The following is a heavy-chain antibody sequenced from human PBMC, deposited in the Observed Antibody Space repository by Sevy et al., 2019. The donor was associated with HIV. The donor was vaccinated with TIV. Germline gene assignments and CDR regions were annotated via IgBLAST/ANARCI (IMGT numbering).Heavy chain of an antibody. V-gene: IGHV5-51*01. CDR3: VRREGGYGDYSGVDY. CDR2: IYPGDSDA. D-gene: IGHD4-17*01. Sequence: GESLKISCQGSGFTFTNYWIGWVRQMPGRGLEWMGIIYPGDSDARYNPSFQGQVTMSADRSINTAYLQWSSLKASDTAMYYCVRREGGYGDYSGVDYWGQGTLVTVSS. J-gene: IGHJ4*02. CDR1: GFTFTNYW.